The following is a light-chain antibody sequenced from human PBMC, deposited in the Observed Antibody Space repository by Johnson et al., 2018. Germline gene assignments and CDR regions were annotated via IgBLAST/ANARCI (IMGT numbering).Light chain of an antibody. CDR2: ENN. Sequence: QSVLTQPPSVSAAPGQKVTISCSGSSSNIGNNYVSWYQQLPGTAPKLLIYENNKRPSGIPDRFSGSKSGTSATLGITGLQTGDEADYYCGTWDSSLCAGNVFRTGTKVTVL. CDR1: SSNIGNNY. J-gene: IGLJ1*01. V-gene: IGLV1-51*02. CDR3: GTWDSSLCAGNV.